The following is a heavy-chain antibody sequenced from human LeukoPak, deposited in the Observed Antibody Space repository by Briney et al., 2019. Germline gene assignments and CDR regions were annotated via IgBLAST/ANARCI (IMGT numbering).Heavy chain of an antibody. J-gene: IGHJ4*02. D-gene: IGHD2-2*01. CDR1: GFTFSSYG. CDR3: AKTNLGYCSSTSCYGNGY. CDR2: ISYDGSNK. Sequence: PGGSLRLSCAASGFTFSSYGMHWVRQAPGKGLEWVAVISYDGSNKYYADSVKGRFSIPRDNSKNTLYLQMNSLRAEDTAVYYCAKTNLGYCSSTSCYGNGYWGQGTLVTVSS. V-gene: IGHV3-30*18.